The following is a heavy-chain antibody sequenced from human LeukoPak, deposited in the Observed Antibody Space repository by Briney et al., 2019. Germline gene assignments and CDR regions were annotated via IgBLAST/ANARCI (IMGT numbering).Heavy chain of an antibody. CDR1: GGSISSGNHY. CDR3: AREKSPPPGDYYGMDV. V-gene: IGHV4-30-4*01. CDR2: IYYSGST. D-gene: IGHD3-10*01. Sequence: SETLSLTCTVSGGSISSGNHYWRWLRQPPGKGLEWIVYIYYSGSTYYNPSLKSRVTISLDTSKNQFSLKVSSLSAADTAVYYCAREKSPPPGDYYGMDVGGQGTTVTVSS. J-gene: IGHJ6*02.